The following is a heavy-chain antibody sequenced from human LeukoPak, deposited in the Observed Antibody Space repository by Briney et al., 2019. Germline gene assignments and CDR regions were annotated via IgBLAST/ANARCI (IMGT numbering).Heavy chain of an antibody. CDR3: ARELSQIVWGGLDY. CDR1: GFTFSSYG. J-gene: IGHJ4*02. Sequence: PGGSLRLSCAASGFTFSSYGMHWVRQAPGKGLEWVAVIQNDASTENFADSVKGRFTISRDNSKNTVFLQMNSLRVEDTAVYYCARELSQIVWGGLDYGGQGTLVSVSS. D-gene: IGHD2-21*01. CDR2: IQNDASTE. V-gene: IGHV3-33*05.